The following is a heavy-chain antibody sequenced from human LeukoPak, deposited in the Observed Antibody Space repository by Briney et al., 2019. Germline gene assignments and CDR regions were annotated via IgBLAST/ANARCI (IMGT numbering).Heavy chain of an antibody. D-gene: IGHD5-24*01. J-gene: IGHJ6*03. CDR2: IYHSGST. V-gene: IGHV4-38-2*02. CDR3: ARVPIRPDYFYYYFMDV. CDR1: GYSISSGYC. Sequence: SETLSLTCTVSGYSISSGYCWAWIRQPPGKGLKWIGSIYHSGSTYYNPSLKSRVTISVDTSKNQFSLKLNSVTAADTALYYCARVPIRPDYFYYYFMDVWGKGTTVTVSS.